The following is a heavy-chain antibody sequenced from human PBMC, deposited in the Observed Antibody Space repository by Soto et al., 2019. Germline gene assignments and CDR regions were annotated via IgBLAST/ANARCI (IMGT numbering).Heavy chain of an antibody. J-gene: IGHJ4*02. CDR2: ITGDGTTT. V-gene: IGHV3-74*01. CDR3: ARDTNYQPDY. CDR1: GFTFSPYW. Sequence: EVQLVESGGGLVQPGGSLRLSCAASGFTFSPYWIHWVRQAPGKGLVWVSRITGDGTTTNDADSVQGRFTIFRDNAKNTVYLQMDSLRAEDTAVYYCARDTNYQPDYWGQGTLVTVSS. D-gene: IGHD2-8*01.